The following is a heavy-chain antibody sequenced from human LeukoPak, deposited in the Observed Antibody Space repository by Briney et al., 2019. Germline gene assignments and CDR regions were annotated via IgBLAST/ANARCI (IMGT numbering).Heavy chain of an antibody. CDR2: IIPILGIA. CDR1: GGTFSSYA. V-gene: IGHV1-69*04. J-gene: IGHJ5*02. Sequence: SVKVSCKASGGTFSSYAISWVRQAPGQGLEWMGRIIPILGIANYAQKFQGRVTITADKSTSTAYMELSSLRSEDTAVYYCARDHHSYGDYVNRFDPWGQGTLVTVSS. D-gene: IGHD4-17*01. CDR3: ARDHHSYGDYVNRFDP.